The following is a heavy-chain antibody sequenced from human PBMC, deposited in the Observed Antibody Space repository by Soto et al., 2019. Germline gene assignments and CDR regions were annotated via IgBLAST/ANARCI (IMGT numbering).Heavy chain of an antibody. CDR2: ISSSSSYI. V-gene: IGHV3-21*01. Sequence: EVQLVESGGGLVKPGGSLRLSCAASGFTFSSYSMNWVRQAPGKGLEWVSSISSSSSYIYYADSVKGRFTISRDNAKNSLYLQMNSLRAEDTAVYYCAREAAAEPGAFDIWGQGTMVTVSS. CDR3: AREAAAEPGAFDI. J-gene: IGHJ3*02. D-gene: IGHD6-13*01. CDR1: GFTFSSYS.